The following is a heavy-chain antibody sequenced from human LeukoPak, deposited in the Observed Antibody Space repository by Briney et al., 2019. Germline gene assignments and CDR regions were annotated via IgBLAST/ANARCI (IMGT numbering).Heavy chain of an antibody. CDR3: AKTRYLDWLGYYFDY. CDR2: ISGSGGST. V-gene: IGHV3-23*01. Sequence: PGGSLRLSCAASGFTFSSYAMSWVRQAPGKGLEWVSAISGSGGSTYYADSVKGRFTISRDNSKNTLYLQMNSLRAEDTAVYYCAKTRYLDWLGYYFDYWGQGTLVTVSS. D-gene: IGHD3-9*01. CDR1: GFTFSSYA. J-gene: IGHJ4*02.